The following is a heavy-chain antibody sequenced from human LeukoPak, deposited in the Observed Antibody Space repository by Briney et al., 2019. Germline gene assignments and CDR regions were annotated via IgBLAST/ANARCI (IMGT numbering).Heavy chain of an antibody. Sequence: KSGGSLRLSRAASGFTFSGSAIHWVRQLPPKGLHWMGKIDPSDSSTYYSPSFQGHVTISADKSISTAYLQWSSLKASDTAVYYCARQYCSAGRCGDPGGGGTLVSVSS. D-gene: IGHD2-15*01. CDR1: GFTFSGSA. CDR3: ARQYCSAGRCGDP. V-gene: IGHV5-10-1*01. CDR2: IDPSDSST. J-gene: IGHJ5*02.